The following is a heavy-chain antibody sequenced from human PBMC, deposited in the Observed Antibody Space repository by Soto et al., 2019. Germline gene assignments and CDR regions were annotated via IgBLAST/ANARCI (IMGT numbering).Heavy chain of an antibody. Sequence: SETLSLTCAVYGRTLSGYYWSWIRQPPGKGLEWIGEINHSGSTNYNPSLKSRVTISVDTSKNQFSLKLSSVTAADTAVYYCARGIGTDDILTGYYSPSGYYYYYMDVWGKGTTVTAP. CDR3: ARGIGTDDILTGYYSPSGYYYYYMDV. V-gene: IGHV4-34*01. D-gene: IGHD3-9*01. J-gene: IGHJ6*03. CDR1: GRTLSGYY. CDR2: INHSGST.